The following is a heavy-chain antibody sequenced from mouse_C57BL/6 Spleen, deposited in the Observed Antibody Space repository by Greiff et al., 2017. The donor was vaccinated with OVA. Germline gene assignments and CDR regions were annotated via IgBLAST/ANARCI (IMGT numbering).Heavy chain of an antibody. J-gene: IGHJ2*01. D-gene: IGHD1-1*01. CDR1: GYAFSSSW. CDR3: ARGYYGSSAYFDY. V-gene: IGHV1-82*01. CDR2: IYPGDGDT. Sequence: QVQLKQSGPELVKPGASVKISCKASGYAFSSSWMNWVKQRPGKGLEWIGRIYPGDGDTNYNGKFKGKATLTADESSSTAYMQLSSLTSEDSAVYFCARGYYGSSAYFDYWGQGTTLTVSS.